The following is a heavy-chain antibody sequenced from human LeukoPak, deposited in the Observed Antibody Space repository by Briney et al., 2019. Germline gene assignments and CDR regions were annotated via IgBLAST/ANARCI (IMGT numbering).Heavy chain of an antibody. Sequence: GGSLRLSCAASGYTFSHYSVNWARQAPGKGLEWVSSISSTSDYIYYADSVKGRFTISRDNTKSSLYLQMNSLRAEDTAVYYCVSGNDPDSTWENYRLDAFDIWGQGTTVIVSS. CDR3: VSGNDPDSTWENYRLDAFDI. CDR2: ISSTSDYI. J-gene: IGHJ3*02. V-gene: IGHV3-21*01. CDR1: GYTFSHYS. D-gene: IGHD3-16*02.